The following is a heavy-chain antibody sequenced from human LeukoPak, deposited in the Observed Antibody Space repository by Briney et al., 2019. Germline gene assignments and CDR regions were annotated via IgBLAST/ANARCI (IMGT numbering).Heavy chain of an antibody. CDR3: ARGGYKSHFDY. CDR1: GFSLGTSPMC. D-gene: IGHD5-24*01. Sequence: SGPTLVNPTQTLTLTCTFSGFSLGTSPMCVSWICQPPGRALEWLARIDWNEDKYYSTSLKTRLTISKDTSKNQVVLTMTNMDPVDTATYYCARGGYKSHFDYWGQGTLVTVSS. V-gene: IGHV2-70*11. CDR2: IDWNEDK. J-gene: IGHJ4*02.